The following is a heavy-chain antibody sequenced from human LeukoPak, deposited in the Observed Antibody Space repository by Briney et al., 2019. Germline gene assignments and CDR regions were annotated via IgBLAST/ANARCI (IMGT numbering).Heavy chain of an antibody. CDR1: GGSISSYY. J-gene: IGHJ6*03. CDR2: IYYSGST. D-gene: IGHD3-22*01. Sequence: SETVSLTCTVSGGSISSYYWSWIRQPPGKGLEWIGYIYYSGSTNYNPSLKSRVTISVDTSKNQFSLKLSSVTAADTAVYYCARSMIVVVSDYYYYYMDVWGKGTTVTVSS. V-gene: IGHV4-59*01. CDR3: ARSMIVVVSDYYYYYMDV.